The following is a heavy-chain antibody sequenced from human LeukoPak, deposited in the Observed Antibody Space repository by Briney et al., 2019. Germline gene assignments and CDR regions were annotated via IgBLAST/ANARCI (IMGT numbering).Heavy chain of an antibody. CDR2: IRYDGSNK. Sequence: GGSLRLSCAASGFTFSSYGMHWVRQAPGKGLEWVAFIRYDGSNKYYADSVKGRFTISRDNSKNTLYLQMNSLRAEDTAVYYCARDPSDYGDYGTRYYFDYWGQGTLVTVSS. V-gene: IGHV3-30*02. D-gene: IGHD4-17*01. CDR1: GFTFSSYG. J-gene: IGHJ4*02. CDR3: ARDPSDYGDYGTRYYFDY.